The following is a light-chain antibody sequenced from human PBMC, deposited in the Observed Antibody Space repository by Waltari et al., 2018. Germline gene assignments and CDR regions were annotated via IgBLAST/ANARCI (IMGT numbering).Light chain of an antibody. V-gene: IGLV1-47*01. CDR1: GSNIGSRS. Sequence: QSVLTQPPSASGTPGPRVTISCSGTGSNIGSRSVYWYQQLPGTPPKLLLCRNDQRPSGLPSRFSGSKSGPSASLASSGLVCEGEAAHSCVAWDGILSGRLFGGRTKLTGL. CDR3: VAWDGILSGRL. J-gene: IGLJ3*02. CDR2: RND.